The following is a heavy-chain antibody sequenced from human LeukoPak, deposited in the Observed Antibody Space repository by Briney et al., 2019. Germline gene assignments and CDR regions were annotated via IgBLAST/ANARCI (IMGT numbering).Heavy chain of an antibody. V-gene: IGHV3-23*01. CDR1: GGSISSYY. Sequence: LTCAVSGGSISSYYWSWVRQAPGKGLEWVSAISGSGGSTYYADSVKGRFTISRDNSKNTLYLQMNSLRAEDTAVYYCANYYYDSSGYYRRNAFDIWGQGTMVTVSS. CDR3: ANYYYDSSGYYRRNAFDI. CDR2: ISGSGGST. D-gene: IGHD3-22*01. J-gene: IGHJ3*02.